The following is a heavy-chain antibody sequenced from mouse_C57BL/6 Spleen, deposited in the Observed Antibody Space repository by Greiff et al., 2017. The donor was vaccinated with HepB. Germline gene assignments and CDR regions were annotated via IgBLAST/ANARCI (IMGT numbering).Heavy chain of an antibody. Sequence: VQLQQSGAELVKPGASVKLSCKASGYTFTSYWMHWVKQRPGQGLEWIGMIHPNSGRTNYNEKFKSKATMTVDKSSSTAYMQLSSLTSEDSAVYYGASFISTVVAPYYFDYWGQGTTLTVSS. CDR2: IHPNSGRT. CDR3: ASFISTVVAPYYFDY. J-gene: IGHJ2*01. V-gene: IGHV1-64*01. D-gene: IGHD1-1*01. CDR1: GYTFTSYW.